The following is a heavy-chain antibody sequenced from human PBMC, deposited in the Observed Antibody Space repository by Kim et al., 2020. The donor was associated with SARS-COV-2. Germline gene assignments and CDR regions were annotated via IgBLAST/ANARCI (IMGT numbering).Heavy chain of an antibody. Sequence: ASVKVSCKASGYTFTSYAMNWVRQAPGQGLEWMGWINTNTGNPTYAQGFTGRFVFSLDTSVSTAYLQISSLKAEDTAVYYCGYSSGWYQYYYGMDVWGQGTTVTVSS. CDR2: INTNTGNP. J-gene: IGHJ6*02. CDR3: GYSSGWYQYYYGMDV. D-gene: IGHD6-19*01. V-gene: IGHV7-4-1*02. CDR1: GYTFTSYA.